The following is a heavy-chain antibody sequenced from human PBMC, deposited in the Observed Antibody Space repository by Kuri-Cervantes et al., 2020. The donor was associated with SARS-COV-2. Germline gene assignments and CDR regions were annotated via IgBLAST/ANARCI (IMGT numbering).Heavy chain of an antibody. D-gene: IGHD6-13*01. J-gene: IGHJ3*02. CDR2: IRSKDHGGTT. V-gene: IGHV3-49*03. CDR3: ARRSRAAGGFDI. CDR1: GFTFRDYA. Sequence: GGSLRLSCTTSGFTFRDYAMSWFRQAPGKGLEWVGFIRSKDHGGTTQYAASVKGRFTISRDNAKNTLYPQMNSLRAEDTAVYYCARRSRAAGGFDIWGQGTMVTVSS.